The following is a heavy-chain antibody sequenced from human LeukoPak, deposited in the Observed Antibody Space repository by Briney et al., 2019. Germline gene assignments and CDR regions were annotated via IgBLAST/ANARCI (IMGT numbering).Heavy chain of an antibody. CDR2: ISYDGSNK. D-gene: IGHD5-24*01. J-gene: IGHJ4*02. Sequence: QPGGSLRLSCAASGFTFSSYGMHWVRQAPGKGLEWVAVISYDGSNKYYADSVKGRFTISRDNSKNTLSLQMNSLRPEDTAIYYCVNGPTKDGYHYYFDYWGQGTLVAVSS. V-gene: IGHV3-30*18. CDR1: GFTFSSYG. CDR3: VNGPTKDGYHYYFDY.